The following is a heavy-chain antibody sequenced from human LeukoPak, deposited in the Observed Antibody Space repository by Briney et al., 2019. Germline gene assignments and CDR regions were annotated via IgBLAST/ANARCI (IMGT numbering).Heavy chain of an antibody. J-gene: IGHJ6*03. CDR1: GYTLTELS. CDR2: FDPEDGET. CDR3: AKDGSHRRLQYYYYYMDV. Sequence: ASVKVSCKVSGYTLTELSMHWVRQAPGKGLEWMGGFDPEDGETIYAQKFQGRVTMTRDMSTSTVYMELSSLRSEDTAVYYCAKDGSHRRLQYYYYYMDVWGKGTTVTVS. V-gene: IGHV1-24*01. D-gene: IGHD5-24*01.